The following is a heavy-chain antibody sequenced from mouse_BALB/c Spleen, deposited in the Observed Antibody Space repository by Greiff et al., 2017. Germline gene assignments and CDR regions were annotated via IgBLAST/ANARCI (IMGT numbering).Heavy chain of an antibody. D-gene: IGHD1-1*01. CDR3: APDYYGSSPWFAY. J-gene: IGHJ3*01. CDR1: GFNIKDYY. CDR2: IDPENGNT. V-gene: IGHV14-1*02. Sequence: VQLQQSGAELVRPGALVKLSCKASGFNIKDYYMHWVKQRPEQGLEWIGWIDPENGNTIYDPKFQGKASITADTSSNTAYLQLSSLTSEDTAVYYCAPDYYGSSPWFAYWGQGTLVTVSA.